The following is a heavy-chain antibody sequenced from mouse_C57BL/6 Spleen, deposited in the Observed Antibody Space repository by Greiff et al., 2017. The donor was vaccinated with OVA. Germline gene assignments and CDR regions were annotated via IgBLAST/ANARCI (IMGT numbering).Heavy chain of an antibody. J-gene: IGHJ4*01. D-gene: IGHD4-1*01. CDR3: ARRGGWDVYYAMDY. CDR2: IDPSDSYT. V-gene: IGHV1-50*01. Sequence: QVQLQQPGAELVKPGASVKLSCKASGYTFTSYWMQWVKQRPGQGLAWIGEIDPSDSYTNYNQQFKGKATLAVDTSSSTAYMQLSSLTSEDSAVYYCARRGGWDVYYAMDYGGQGTSVTVSS. CDR1: GYTFTSYW.